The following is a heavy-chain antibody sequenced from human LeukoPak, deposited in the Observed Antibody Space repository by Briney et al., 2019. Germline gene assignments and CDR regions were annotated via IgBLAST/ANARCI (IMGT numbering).Heavy chain of an antibody. CDR3: ARVAISRPDY. D-gene: IGHD3-3*02. J-gene: IGHJ4*02. Sequence: GGSLRLSCAASGFTFSSYSMNWVRQAPGKGLEWVSYISSSSTIYCADSVKGRFTISRDNAKNSLCLQMNSLRAEDTAVYYCARVAISRPDYWGQGTLVTVSS. CDR1: GFTFSSYS. V-gene: IGHV3-48*01. CDR2: ISSSSTI.